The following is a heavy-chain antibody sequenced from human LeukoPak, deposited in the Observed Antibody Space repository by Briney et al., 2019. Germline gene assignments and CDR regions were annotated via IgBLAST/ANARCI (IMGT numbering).Heavy chain of an antibody. CDR2: INPSGGST. CDR3: ARARITMIVVERYFDL. D-gene: IGHD3-22*01. CDR1: GYTFTSYY. J-gene: IGHJ2*01. V-gene: IGHV1-46*01. Sequence: ASVKVSCKASGYTFTSYYMHWVRQAPGQGLEWMGIINPSGGSTSYAQKFQGRVTMTRDTSISTAYMELSRLRSDDTAVYYCARARITMIVVERYFDLWGRGTLVTVSS.